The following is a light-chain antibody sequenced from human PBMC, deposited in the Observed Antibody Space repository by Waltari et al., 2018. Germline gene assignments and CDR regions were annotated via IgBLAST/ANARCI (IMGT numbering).Light chain of an antibody. Sequence: IVLTQSPATLSLSPGDRATLSCRASQSVSSYLIWYQQKPGKAPRLLIYDAFNMATGIPARFSGSGSGTDFTLTISSLEPEDFAVYYCQQRANWPITFGQGTRLEIK. CDR2: DAF. CDR1: QSVSSY. V-gene: IGKV3-11*01. J-gene: IGKJ5*01. CDR3: QQRANWPIT.